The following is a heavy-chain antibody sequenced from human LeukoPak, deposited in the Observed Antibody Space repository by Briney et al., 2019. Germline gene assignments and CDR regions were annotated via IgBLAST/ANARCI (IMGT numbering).Heavy chain of an antibody. J-gene: IGHJ4*02. CDR3: AKRTSGAIDY. CDR1: GFTFSSYA. D-gene: IGHD2-2*01. Sequence: GGSLRLSCAASGFTFSSYAMSWVRQAPGKGLEWISSIHGSGGYTYYADSVKGRFTVSRDNSKNTLYLQMNSLRAEDTAIYYCAKRTSGAIDYWGQGTLITVSS. CDR2: IHGSGGYT. V-gene: IGHV3-23*01.